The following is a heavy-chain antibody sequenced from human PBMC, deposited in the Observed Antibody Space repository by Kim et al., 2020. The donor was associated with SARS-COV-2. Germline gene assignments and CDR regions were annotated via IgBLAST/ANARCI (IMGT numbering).Heavy chain of an antibody. CDR1: GFTFSSYA. J-gene: IGHJ3*02. D-gene: IGHD2-21*02. CDR3: AKADTPLIHIVVVTAIRGDAFDI. Sequence: GGSLRLSCAASGFTFSSYAMSWVRQAPGKGLEWVSAISGSGGSTYYADSVKCRFTISRDNSKNTLYLQMNSLRAEDTAVYYCAKADTPLIHIVVVTAIRGDAFDIWGQGTMVTVCS. V-gene: IGHV3-23*01. CDR2: ISGSGGST.